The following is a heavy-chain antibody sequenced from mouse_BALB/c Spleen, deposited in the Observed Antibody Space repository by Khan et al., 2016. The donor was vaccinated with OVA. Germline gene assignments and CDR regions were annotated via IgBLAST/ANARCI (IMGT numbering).Heavy chain of an antibody. Sequence: QAHPKVLRPRLVASSQSLSTTSPVPSISLTSYGVPWARYPPGKGLERPGVIWAGGSTNYNSVLMSRLSISKDNSKSQVFLKMNSLQTDDTAMYYCARLEDIWGQGTTLTVSS. CDR3: ARLEDI. CDR1: SISLTSYG. J-gene: IGHJ2*01. CDR2: IWAGGST. D-gene: IGHD1-3*01. V-gene: IGHV2-9*02.